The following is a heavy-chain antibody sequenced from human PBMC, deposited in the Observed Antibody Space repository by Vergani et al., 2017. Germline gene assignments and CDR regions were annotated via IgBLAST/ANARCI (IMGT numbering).Heavy chain of an antibody. D-gene: IGHD1-1*01. CDR3: ARDWNWNDVGWFDP. Sequence: QVQLVESGGGVVQPGRSLRLSCAASGFTFSSYGMHWVRQAPGKGLEWVAVIWYDGSNKYYADSVKGRFTISRDNSKNTLYLQMNSLRAEDTAVYYCARDWNWNDVGWFDPWGQGTLVTGSS. CDR2: IWYDGSNK. CDR1: GFTFSSYG. J-gene: IGHJ5*02. V-gene: IGHV3-33*01.